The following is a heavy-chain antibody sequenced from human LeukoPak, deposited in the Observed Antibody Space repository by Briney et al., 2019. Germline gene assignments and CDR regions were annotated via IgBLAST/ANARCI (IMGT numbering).Heavy chain of an antibody. J-gene: IGHJ4*02. CDR3: AKPPPRFLEWLFYFDY. Sequence: PGGSLRLSCAASGFIFSSYAMSWVRQAPGKGLEWVSAISGSGGSTYYADSVKGRFTISRDNSKNTLYLQMNSLRAEDTAVYYSAKPPPRFLEWLFYFDYWGQGTLVTVSS. CDR1: GFIFSSYA. V-gene: IGHV3-23*01. CDR2: ISGSGGST. D-gene: IGHD3-3*01.